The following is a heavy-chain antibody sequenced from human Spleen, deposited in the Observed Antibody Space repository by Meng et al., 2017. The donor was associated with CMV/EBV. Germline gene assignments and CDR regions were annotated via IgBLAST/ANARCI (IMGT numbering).Heavy chain of an antibody. D-gene: IGHD4/OR15-4a*01. CDR1: GASITVSEYY. J-gene: IGHJ5*02. CDR2: IYYSGST. Sequence: SETLSLTCTVSGASITVSEYYWSWIRPPPGKGLEWIGYIYYSGSTYYNPSLKSRVTISVDTSKNQFSLKLSSVTAADTAVYYCAREDYFRNWFDPWGQGTLVTVSS. V-gene: IGHV4-30-4*02. CDR3: AREDYFRNWFDP.